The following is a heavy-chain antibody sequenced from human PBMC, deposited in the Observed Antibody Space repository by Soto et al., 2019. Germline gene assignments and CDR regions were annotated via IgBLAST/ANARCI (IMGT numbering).Heavy chain of an antibody. D-gene: IGHD1-1*01. CDR2: ISGPGGSM. J-gene: IGHJ4*02. V-gene: IGHV3-23*01. CDR1: GFTFNNYA. CDR3: ARSTRGPNDPIDS. Sequence: GGSLRLSCAASGFTFNNYAINWVRQSPGKGLEWVSSISGPGGSMFYAASLRGRLTISRDNSKNTVDLQVNSLRDEDTALYYCARSTRGPNDPIDSWGQGTLVTVSS.